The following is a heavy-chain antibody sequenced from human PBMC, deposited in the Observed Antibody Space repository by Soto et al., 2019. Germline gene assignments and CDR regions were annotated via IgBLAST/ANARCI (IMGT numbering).Heavy chain of an antibody. V-gene: IGHV1-69*02. D-gene: IGHD2-8*02. Sequence: QVQLVQSGAEVKKPGSSVKVSCKASGGTFSRYTFTWVRQAPGQGLEWMGRIIPILDIPNYAQNFQGRVTITPDKSTSTAYMELNSLTSDDTAGYYCASHFTGVLVLGTSPPGGDNYGWDVWGQGTTVTVSS. CDR1: GGTFSRYT. J-gene: IGHJ6*02. CDR2: IIPILDIP. CDR3: ASHFTGVLVLGTSPPGGDNYGWDV.